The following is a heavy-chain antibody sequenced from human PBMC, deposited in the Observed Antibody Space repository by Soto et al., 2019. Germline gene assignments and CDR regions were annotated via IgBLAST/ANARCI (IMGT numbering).Heavy chain of an antibody. CDR1: GFSIRRYW. J-gene: IGHJ3*01. Sequence: QLVESGGGLVQPGGSLRLTCAASGFSIRRYWMSWVRQAPGKGLEWVANIKEDGSEKFYAKSVEGRFNISRDNAKNSLSLQMNNLRSDDTAVYFCARDNPTFTVWCQGTMILVSS. CDR2: IKEDGSEK. V-gene: IGHV3-7*01. CDR3: ARDNPTFTV.